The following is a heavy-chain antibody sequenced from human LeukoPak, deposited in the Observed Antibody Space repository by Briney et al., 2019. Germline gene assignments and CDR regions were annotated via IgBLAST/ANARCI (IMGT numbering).Heavy chain of an antibody. CDR2: IKRKGDDGTI. V-gene: IGHV3-15*01. CDR3: TAGTGRSDFDY. CDR1: GFTFSNAW. D-gene: IGHD3/OR15-3a*01. Sequence: GGSLRLSCAASGFTFSNAWMSWVRQAPGRGLEWVGRIKRKGDDGTIDYAAPVKGRLSISRDDSKNTLYLQMNSLKSEDTAVYYCTAGTGRSDFDYWGQGTLVTVSS. J-gene: IGHJ4*02.